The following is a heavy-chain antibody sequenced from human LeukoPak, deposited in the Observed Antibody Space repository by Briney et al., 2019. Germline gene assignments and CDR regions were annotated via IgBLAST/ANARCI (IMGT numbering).Heavy chain of an antibody. J-gene: IGHJ4*02. CDR2: IYTSGST. D-gene: IGHD6-13*01. Sequence: SQTLSLTCTASGGSISSGSYYWRWIRQPAGKGLEWIGRIYTSGSTNYNPSLKSRVTISVDTSKNQFSLKLSSVTAADTAVYYCAREAIRPGIAAAAFDYWGQGTLVTVSS. V-gene: IGHV4-61*02. CDR1: GGSISSGSYY. CDR3: AREAIRPGIAAAAFDY.